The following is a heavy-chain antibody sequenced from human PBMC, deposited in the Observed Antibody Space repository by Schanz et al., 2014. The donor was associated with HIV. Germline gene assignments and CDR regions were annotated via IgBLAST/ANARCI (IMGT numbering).Heavy chain of an antibody. J-gene: IGHJ1*01. D-gene: IGHD1-26*01. CDR1: GFTFRRHG. CDR3: ARALPDEWEPAAYFQH. CDR2: ISPDGSKQ. V-gene: IGHV3-33*01. Sequence: QLQLVESGGGVVQPGRSQRLSCAASGFTFRRHGMHWVRQAPGQGLEWLAVISPDGSKQHYADSVKGRFIISRDNSKKILYLQMNSLRAEDTAVYYCARALPDEWEPAAYFQHWGQGTLVIVSS.